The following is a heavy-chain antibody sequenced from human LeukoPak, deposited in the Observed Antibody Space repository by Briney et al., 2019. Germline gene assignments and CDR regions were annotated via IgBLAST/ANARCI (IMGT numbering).Heavy chain of an antibody. Sequence: GGSLRLSCAASGFTFSSYGMHWVRQAPGKGLEWVAVISYDGSNKYYADSVKGRFTISRDNSKNTLYLQMNSLRAEDTALYYCAKDIAAAKPYYFDYWGQGTLVTVSS. CDR1: GFTFSSYG. CDR2: ISYDGSNK. CDR3: AKDIAAAKPYYFDY. J-gene: IGHJ4*02. D-gene: IGHD6-13*01. V-gene: IGHV3-30*18.